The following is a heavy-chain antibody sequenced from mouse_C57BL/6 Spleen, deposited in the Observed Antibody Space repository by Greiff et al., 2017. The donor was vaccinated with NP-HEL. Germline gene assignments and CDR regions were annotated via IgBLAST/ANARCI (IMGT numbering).Heavy chain of an antibody. CDR1: GYTFTGYW. J-gene: IGHJ2*01. CDR3: ARMDYDPRRGIDY. CDR2: ILPGSGST. V-gene: IGHV1-9*01. Sequence: VQLQQSGAELMKPGASVKLSCKASGYTFTGYWIEWVKQRPGHGLEWIGEILPGSGSTNYNEKFKGKATLTVDTSSNTAYMQLSSLTTEDSAIYYCARMDYDPRRGIDYWGQGTTLTVSS. D-gene: IGHD2-4*01.